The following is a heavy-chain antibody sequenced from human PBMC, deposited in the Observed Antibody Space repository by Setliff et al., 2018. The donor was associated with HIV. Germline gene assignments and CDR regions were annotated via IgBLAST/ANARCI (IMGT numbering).Heavy chain of an antibody. J-gene: IGHJ4*02. CDR2: INSDGSST. CDR3: ARGATDRYCSNGVCLNLDC. Sequence: LSCAASGFTFSRYWMHWVRQAPGKGLVWVSHINSDGSSTSYADSVKGRFTISRDNAKNTLYLQMSSLRAEDTAVYYCARGATDRYCSNGVCLNLDCWGQGALVTVSS. D-gene: IGHD2-8*01. CDR1: GFTFSRYW. V-gene: IGHV3-74*01.